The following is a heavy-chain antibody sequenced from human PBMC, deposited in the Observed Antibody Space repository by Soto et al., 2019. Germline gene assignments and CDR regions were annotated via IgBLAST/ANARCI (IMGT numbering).Heavy chain of an antibody. Sequence: GGSLRLSCAASGFTFSSYAMHWVRQAPGKGLEWVAVISYDGSNKYYADSVKGRFTISRDNSKNTLYLQMNSLRAEDTAVYYCARVRATPPRYCSGGSCYYYYGMDVWGQGTTVTVSS. D-gene: IGHD2-15*01. CDR1: GFTFSSYA. CDR2: ISYDGSNK. J-gene: IGHJ6*02. CDR3: ARVRATPPRYCSGGSCYYYYGMDV. V-gene: IGHV3-30-3*01.